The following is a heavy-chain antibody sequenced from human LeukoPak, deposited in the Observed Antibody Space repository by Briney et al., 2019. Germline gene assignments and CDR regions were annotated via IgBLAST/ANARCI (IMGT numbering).Heavy chain of an antibody. CDR3: ARENLGFCRDGSCHHTGLYY. CDR1: GDAVSSADYY. J-gene: IGHJ4*02. V-gene: IGHV4-30-4*01. CDR2: IYYNGNT. Sequence: SETLSLTCTVSGDAVSSADYYWTWVRQSPGKGLEWIGYIYYNGNTYYRPSLRSRVTISLDTSKNQFSLSLNSVTAADTAVYFCARENLGFCRDGSCHHTGLYYWGQGTLVTVSS. D-gene: IGHD2-15*01.